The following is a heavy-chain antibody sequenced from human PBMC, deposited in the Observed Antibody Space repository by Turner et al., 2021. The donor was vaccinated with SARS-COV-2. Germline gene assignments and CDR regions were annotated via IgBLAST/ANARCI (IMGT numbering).Heavy chain of an antibody. V-gene: IGHV4-39*01. Sequence: QLQLQESGPGLVKPSETLSLTCSVSGGSISSSSYYWGWIRQPPGKGPEWIGSDYYRANTYYNPSLESRVTISVDTSNNQFSLKLNSVTAADTAVYYCARVKSTVTTYYYYYMDVWGKGTTVTVSS. CDR2: DYYRANT. CDR3: ARVKSTVTTYYYYYMDV. CDR1: GGSISSSSYY. J-gene: IGHJ6*03. D-gene: IGHD4-4*01.